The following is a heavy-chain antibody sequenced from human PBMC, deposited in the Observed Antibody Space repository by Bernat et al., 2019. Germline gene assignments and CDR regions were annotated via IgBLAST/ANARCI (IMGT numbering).Heavy chain of an antibody. V-gene: IGHV3-21*01. J-gene: IGHJ3*02. CDR2: ISSSSSYI. CDR1: GFIFSSYS. D-gene: IGHD1-26*01. CDR3: ARALGVGVTRIGDVFDI. Sequence: EVQLVESGGGLVKPGGSLRLSCAASGFIFSSYSMNWVRQAPGKGLEWGPSISSSSSYIDYGDSMKGRFTISRDNAKNSLYLQMNSLRAEDTAVYYCARALGVGVTRIGDVFDIWGQGTMVTVSS.